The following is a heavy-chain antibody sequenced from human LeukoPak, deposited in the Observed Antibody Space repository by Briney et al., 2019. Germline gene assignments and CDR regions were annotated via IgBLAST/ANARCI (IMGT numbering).Heavy chain of an antibody. CDR3: ARVHCSGGGCSS. V-gene: IGHV3-11*01. CDR1: GFTFSDFY. D-gene: IGHD2-15*01. J-gene: IGHJ4*02. CDR2: ISGGGDTI. Sequence: GVSLRLSCAASGFTFSDFYKSWIRQAPGKGLEFISYISGGGDTIFYADSVKGRFTISRDNAKNSLCLQMNSLRAEDTAVYYCARVHCSGGGCSSWGQGTLVTVSS.